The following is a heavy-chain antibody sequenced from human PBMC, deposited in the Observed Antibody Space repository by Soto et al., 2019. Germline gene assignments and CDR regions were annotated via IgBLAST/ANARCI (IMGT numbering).Heavy chain of an antibody. CDR2: ISSSSSVI. Sequence: EVQLVESGGGLVQPGGSLRLSCATSGFILSDCAMNWVRQAQGKGLEWVSYISSSSSVIDYADSVKGRFTVSRDNARNSLYLQMNSLRAEDTAVYYCARDLSWGSNWYYYMDVWGKGTTVTVSS. D-gene: IGHD7-27*01. V-gene: IGHV3-48*01. J-gene: IGHJ6*03. CDR1: GFILSDCA. CDR3: ARDLSWGSNWYYYMDV.